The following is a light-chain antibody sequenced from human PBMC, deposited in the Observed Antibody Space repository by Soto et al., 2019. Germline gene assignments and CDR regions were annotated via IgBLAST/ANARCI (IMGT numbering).Light chain of an antibody. CDR3: QQYGSSSPIT. V-gene: IGKV3-20*01. Sequence: EIVLTQSPGTLSLSPGERATLSCRASQSVSSSYLAWYQQKPGQAPRLLIYGASSRATGIPDRFSGSGSGTDFTLTISRLVPEDFAVYYCQQYGSSSPITFGQGTRLEIK. J-gene: IGKJ5*01. CDR2: GAS. CDR1: QSVSSSY.